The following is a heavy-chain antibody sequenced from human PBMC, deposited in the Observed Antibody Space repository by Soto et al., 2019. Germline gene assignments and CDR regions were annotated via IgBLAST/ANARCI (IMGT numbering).Heavy chain of an antibody. CDR2: ISSSNNI. CDR3: ARAHVGSRWGYFDK. V-gene: IGHV3-21*01. Sequence: EVLLVESGGGLVKPGGSLRLSCAASGFVFRSYSMSWVRQAPGKGLEWVSAISSSNNIDYADSVKGRFRISRDNAKNSLFLEMNSLRGGDTAVYYCARAHVGSRWGYFDKWGKGALVTVSS. D-gene: IGHD6-13*01. CDR1: GFVFRSYS. J-gene: IGHJ4*02.